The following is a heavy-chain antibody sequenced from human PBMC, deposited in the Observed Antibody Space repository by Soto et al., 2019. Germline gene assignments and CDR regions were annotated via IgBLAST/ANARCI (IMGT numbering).Heavy chain of an antibody. CDR1: GGSINSSSYY. V-gene: IGHV4-39*07. CDR3: ARLMTTSDAFDI. D-gene: IGHD4-17*01. J-gene: IGHJ3*02. CDR2: IYYSGST. Sequence: SETLSLTCTVSGGSINSSSYYWGWIRQPPGKGLEWIGSIYYSGSTYYNPSLKSRVTISVDTSKNQFSLKLSSVTAADTAVYYCARLMTTSDAFDIWGQGTMVTVSS.